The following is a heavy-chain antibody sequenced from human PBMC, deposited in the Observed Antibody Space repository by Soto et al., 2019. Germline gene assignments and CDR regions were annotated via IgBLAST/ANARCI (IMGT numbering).Heavy chain of an antibody. D-gene: IGHD2-15*01. CDR2: LSDSGSRT. V-gene: IGHV3-23*01. CDR1: GFTFSGYD. J-gene: IGHJ4*02. CDR3: AKDRGGGFDY. Sequence: SGGSLRLSCAASGFTFSGYDMNWVRQAPGKGLEWVSSLSDSGSRTYYADSVRGRFTVSRDNSKNTLYLQMNSLRPEDTAIYYCAKDRGGGFDYWGPGSLVTVSS.